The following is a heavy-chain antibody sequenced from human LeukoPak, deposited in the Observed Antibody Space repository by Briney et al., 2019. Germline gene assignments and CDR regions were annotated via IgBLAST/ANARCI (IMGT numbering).Heavy chain of an antibody. CDR3: AKNGPDYIWGNYLDY. V-gene: IGHV3-30*02. CDR2: IRYDGNNK. CDR1: GFTFSTYG. J-gene: IGHJ4*02. D-gene: IGHD3-16*01. Sequence: PGGSLRLSCAASGFTFSTYGMHWVRQAPGKGLEWVAFIRYDGNNKYYADSVKGRFTISRDNSKNMLYLEMKSLRPEETAVYYCAKNGPDYIWGNYLDYWGQGTLVTVSS.